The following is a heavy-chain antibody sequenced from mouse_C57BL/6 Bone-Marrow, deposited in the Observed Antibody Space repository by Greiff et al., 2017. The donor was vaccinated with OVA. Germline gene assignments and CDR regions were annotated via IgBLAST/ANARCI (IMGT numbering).Heavy chain of an antibody. CDR1: GFNIKDDY. D-gene: IGHD1-1*01. CDR3: TTAYYYGSMGY. J-gene: IGHJ2*01. Sequence: EVQLQQSGAELVRPGASVKLSCIASGFNIKDDYMHWVKQRPEQGLEWIGWIDPENGDTEYASKFQGKATITADTSSNTAYLQLSSLTSEDTAVYYCTTAYYYGSMGYWGQGTTLTVSS. V-gene: IGHV14-4*01. CDR2: IDPENGDT.